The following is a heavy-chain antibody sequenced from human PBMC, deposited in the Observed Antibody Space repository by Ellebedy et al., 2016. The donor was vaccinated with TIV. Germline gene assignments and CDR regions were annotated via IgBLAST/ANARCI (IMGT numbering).Heavy chain of an antibody. V-gene: IGHV3-23*01. Sequence: PGGSLRLSCAASGFTFPSYAMSCVRQAPGKGLEWVPIISGTGGSTNYADSVKGRFTISRDNSKNTLYLQMNSLRAEDTAVYYCAKSPSRKPGLVDYWGQGTLVTVSS. J-gene: IGHJ4*02. CDR3: AKSPSRKPGLVDY. CDR1: GFTFPSYA. D-gene: IGHD1-14*01. CDR2: ISGTGGST.